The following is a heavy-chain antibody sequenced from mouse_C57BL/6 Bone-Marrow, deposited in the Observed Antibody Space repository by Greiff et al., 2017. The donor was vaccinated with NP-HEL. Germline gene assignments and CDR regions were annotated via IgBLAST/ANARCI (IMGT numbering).Heavy chain of an antibody. CDR2: IYPGSGST. CDR3: ERLACGSSYRHYFDY. CDR1: GYTFTSYW. V-gene: IGHV1-55*01. D-gene: IGHD1-1*01. J-gene: IGHJ2*01. Sequence: QVQLQQPGAELVKPGASVKMSCKASGYTFTSYWITWVKQRPGQGLEWIGDIYPGSGSTNYNEKFKSKATLTVDTSSSTAYMQLSSLTSEDSAVYYGERLACGSSYRHYFDYWGQGTTLTVSS.